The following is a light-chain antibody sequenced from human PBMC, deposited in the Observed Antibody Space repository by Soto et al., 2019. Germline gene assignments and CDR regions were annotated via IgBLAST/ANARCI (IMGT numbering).Light chain of an antibody. Sequence: SYELTQPPSVSVSPGQTASITCSGDELGDKYVCWYQQKPGQSPVMVICEDRKRPSGIPERFSGSNSGNTATLTISGTQTMDEADYYCQTWDSSTGVFGTGTKVTVL. J-gene: IGLJ1*01. V-gene: IGLV3-1*01. CDR2: EDR. CDR1: ELGDKY. CDR3: QTWDSSTGV.